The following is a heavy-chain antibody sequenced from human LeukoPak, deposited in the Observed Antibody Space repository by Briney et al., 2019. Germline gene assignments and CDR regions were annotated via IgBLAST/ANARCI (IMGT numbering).Heavy chain of an antibody. CDR3: AGSIVGATPSDY. CDR2: IYSGGST. D-gene: IGHD1-26*01. CDR1: GFTVSSNY. J-gene: IGHJ4*02. Sequence: GGSLRLSCAASGFTVSSNYMSWVRQAPGKGLEWVSVIYSGGSTYYADSVKGRFTISRDNSKNTLYLQMNSLRAEDTAVYYCAGSIVGATPSDYWGQGTLVTVSS. V-gene: IGHV3-66*02.